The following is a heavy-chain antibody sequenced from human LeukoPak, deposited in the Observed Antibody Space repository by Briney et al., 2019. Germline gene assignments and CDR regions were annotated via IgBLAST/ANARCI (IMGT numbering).Heavy chain of an antibody. J-gene: IGHJ3*02. Sequence: GASVKVSCKASGYTFTNYAIIWVRQAPGQGLEWMGYISAYNGNTNYAQKLQGRVTMTTDTSTTTAYMELRSLRSDDTAVYYCARSTHRDSDAFDIWGQGTMVTVSS. CDR2: ISAYNGNT. D-gene: IGHD2-2*01. CDR1: GYTFTNYA. CDR3: ARSTHRDSDAFDI. V-gene: IGHV1-18*01.